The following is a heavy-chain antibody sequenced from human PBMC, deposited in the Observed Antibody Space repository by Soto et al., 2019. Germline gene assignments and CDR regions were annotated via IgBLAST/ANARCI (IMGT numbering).Heavy chain of an antibody. CDR3: ARGYRQSGYSSSWVFDY. Sequence: QVQLRESGPGLVKPSQTLSLTCTVSGGSINSGGYYWNWIRQHPGKGLEWIGYMYYSGSTYYNPFLRSRVIVSADASENHSSLKLSSVTAPDTAVYFCARGYRQSGYSSSWVFDYWGQGTLVNVSS. V-gene: IGHV4-31*03. CDR2: MYYSGST. CDR1: GGSINSGGYY. J-gene: IGHJ4*02. D-gene: IGHD6-13*01.